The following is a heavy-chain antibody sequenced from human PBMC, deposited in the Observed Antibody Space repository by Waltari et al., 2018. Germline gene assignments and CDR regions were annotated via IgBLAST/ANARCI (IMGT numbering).Heavy chain of an antibody. Sequence: QVQLHQWGAGLLKPSETLSLTCAVSGGPFIDYSWSWIRQPPGKGLEWIGEISHSGVPPYNPSLRGRGTLSVDTIKKRFSLKLTSVTAADTAVYFCARTWGNSPPLGWLDPWGQGTRVTISS. CDR2: ISHSGVP. D-gene: IGHD7-27*01. CDR3: ARTWGNSPPLGWLDP. CDR1: GGPFIDYS. J-gene: IGHJ5*02. V-gene: IGHV4-34*01.